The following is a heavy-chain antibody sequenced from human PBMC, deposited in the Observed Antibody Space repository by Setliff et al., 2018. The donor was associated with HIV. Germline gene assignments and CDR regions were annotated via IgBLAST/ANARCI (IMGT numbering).Heavy chain of an antibody. D-gene: IGHD2-15*01. J-gene: IGHJ3*02. CDR1: GLTFNNAW. CDR2: IKSNSDGATT. Sequence: GGSLRLSCTASGLTFNNAWMSWVRQAPGKGLEWVGLIKSNSDGATTDYAAPVKGRFSISKGDSKNSLYLQMNYLNTEHTAVYYCVRGCHSFDIWGQGTKVTVSS. V-gene: IGHV3-15*01. CDR3: VRGCHSFDI.